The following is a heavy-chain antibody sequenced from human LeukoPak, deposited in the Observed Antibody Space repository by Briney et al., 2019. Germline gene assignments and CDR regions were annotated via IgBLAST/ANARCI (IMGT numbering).Heavy chain of an antibody. D-gene: IGHD5-18*01. Sequence: GGSLRLSCAASGSTFDDYAMHWVRQAPGKGLVWVSGISWNSGSIGYADSVKGRFTISRDNAKNSLYLQMNSLRAEDTAVYYCARDPRGYSYGYRYMDVWGKGTTVTVSS. J-gene: IGHJ6*03. CDR1: GSTFDDYA. CDR2: ISWNSGSI. V-gene: IGHV3-9*01. CDR3: ARDPRGYSYGYRYMDV.